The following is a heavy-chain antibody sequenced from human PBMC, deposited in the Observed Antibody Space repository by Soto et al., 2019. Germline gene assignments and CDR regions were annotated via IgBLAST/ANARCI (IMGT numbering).Heavy chain of an antibody. Sequence: GASVKVSCKASGYTFTSYGISWVRQAPGQGLEWMGWISAYNGNTNYAQKLQGRVTMTTDTSTSTAYMELRSLRSDDTAVYYCARILRYFDWSPSDYWGQGTLVTVSS. J-gene: IGHJ4*02. V-gene: IGHV1-18*01. D-gene: IGHD3-9*01. CDR3: ARILRYFDWSPSDY. CDR1: GYTFTSYG. CDR2: ISAYNGNT.